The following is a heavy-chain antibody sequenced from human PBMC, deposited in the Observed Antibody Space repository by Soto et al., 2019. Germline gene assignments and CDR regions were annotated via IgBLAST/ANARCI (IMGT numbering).Heavy chain of an antibody. CDR3: ARVSHCSSTSCYSRFKWSDAFDI. Sequence: QVQLQQWGAGLLKPSETLSLTCAVYGGSFSGYYWSWIRQPPGKGLEWIGEINHSGSTNYNPSLKCRVTISVDTSKNQFSLKLSSVTAADTAVYYCARVSHCSSTSCYSRFKWSDAFDIWGQGTMVTVSS. J-gene: IGHJ3*02. D-gene: IGHD2-2*01. CDR1: GGSFSGYY. V-gene: IGHV4-34*01. CDR2: INHSGST.